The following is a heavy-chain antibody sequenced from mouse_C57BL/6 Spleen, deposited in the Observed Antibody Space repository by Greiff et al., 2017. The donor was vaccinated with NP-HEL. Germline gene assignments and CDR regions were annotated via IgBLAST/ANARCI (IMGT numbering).Heavy chain of an antibody. CDR3: ARLDYDYDRGRGFDY. CDR1: GYTFTDYY. Sequence: VKLMESGPELVKPGASVKISCKASGYTFTDYYINWVKQRPGQGLEWIGWIFPGSGSTYYNEKFKGKATLTVDKSSSTDYMLLSSLTSEDSAVYFCARLDYDYDRGRGFDYWGQGTTLTVSS. J-gene: IGHJ2*01. D-gene: IGHD2-4*01. V-gene: IGHV1-75*01. CDR2: IFPGSGST.